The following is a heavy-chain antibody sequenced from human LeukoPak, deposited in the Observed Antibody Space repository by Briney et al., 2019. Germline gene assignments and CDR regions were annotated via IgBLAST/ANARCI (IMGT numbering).Heavy chain of an antibody. Sequence: GGSLRLSCAASGFTFIDFDMHWVRQVIGKGLEWVSAIGIRGDTHYSGSVKGRFTISRENAESSLYLQMNSLRAEDTAVYYCARGGIQVSGIDEFDYWGQGTLVTVSS. D-gene: IGHD6-19*01. J-gene: IGHJ4*02. V-gene: IGHV3-13*01. CDR3: ARGGIQVSGIDEFDY. CDR2: IGIRGDT. CDR1: GFTFIDFD.